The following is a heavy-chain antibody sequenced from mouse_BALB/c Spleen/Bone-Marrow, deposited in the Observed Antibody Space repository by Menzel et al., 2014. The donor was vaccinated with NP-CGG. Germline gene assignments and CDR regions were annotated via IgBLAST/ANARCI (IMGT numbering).Heavy chain of an antibody. Sequence: VQLQQPGAELVKPGASVKLSCTASGFNIKDTYMHWVKQRPEQGLEWIGRIDPANGNTKYDPKFQGEATITADTSSNTAYLQLSSLTSEDTAVYYCVSYYYGNYFDSWGQGTTLTVSS. CDR2: IDPANGNT. J-gene: IGHJ2*01. CDR3: VSYYYGNYFDS. V-gene: IGHV14-3*02. D-gene: IGHD1-1*01. CDR1: GFNIKDTY.